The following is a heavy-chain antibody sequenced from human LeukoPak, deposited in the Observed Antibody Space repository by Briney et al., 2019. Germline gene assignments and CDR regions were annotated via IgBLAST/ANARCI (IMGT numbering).Heavy chain of an antibody. V-gene: IGHV3-52*01. J-gene: IGHJ3*02. CDR2: IKCDGSEK. D-gene: IGHD2-2*01. Sequence: GGSLRLSCAASGFTFSNSWMHWVCQAPEKGLEWVADIKCDGSEKCYVDSVKGRLTISRDNAKNSLYLQVNSLGAEDMTVYYCVRGVGSSTSCYVRAFDIWGQGTMVTVSS. CDR1: GFTFSNSW. CDR3: VRGVGSSTSCYVRAFDI.